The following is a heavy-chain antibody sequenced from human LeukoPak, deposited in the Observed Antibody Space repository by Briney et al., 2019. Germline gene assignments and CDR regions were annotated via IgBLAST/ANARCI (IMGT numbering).Heavy chain of an antibody. CDR2: IKQDGSEE. CDR3: ARDRWIVAPTKFDY. D-gene: IGHD1-26*01. V-gene: IGHV3-7*01. Sequence: PGGSLRLSCAASGFTVSSNYMNWVRQAPGKGLEWVADIKQDGSEEYYVDSVKGRFTISRDNAKNSLYLQMNSLRAEDTAVYYCARDRWIVAPTKFDYWGQGSLVTVSS. J-gene: IGHJ4*02. CDR1: GFTVSSNY.